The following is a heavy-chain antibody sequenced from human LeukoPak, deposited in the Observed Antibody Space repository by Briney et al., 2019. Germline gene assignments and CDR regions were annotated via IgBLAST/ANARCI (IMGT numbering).Heavy chain of an antibody. Sequence: PGGSLRLSCAASGFTFSGYAMHWVRQAPGKGLEWVAVISYDGSNKYYADSVKGRFTISRDNSKNTLYLQMNSLRAEDTAVYYCARAGGYDYVWGTLFDYWGQGTLVTVSS. CDR3: ARAGGYDYVWGTLFDY. V-gene: IGHV3-30-3*01. D-gene: IGHD3-16*01. J-gene: IGHJ4*02. CDR1: GFTFSGYA. CDR2: ISYDGSNK.